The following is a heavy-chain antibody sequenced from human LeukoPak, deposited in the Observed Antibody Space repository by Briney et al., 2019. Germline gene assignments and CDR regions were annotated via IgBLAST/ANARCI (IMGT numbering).Heavy chain of an antibody. CDR1: GGSLSSSSYY. CDR2: IYCSGST. J-gene: IGHJ3*01. CDR3: TRHEWFGVYDAFDF. D-gene: IGHD3-10*01. V-gene: IGHV4-39*01. Sequence: PSETLSLTCTVSGGSLSSSSYYWGWIRQPPGKGLEWIGSIYCSGSTYYNPSLKGRVTISVDTSKNQFSLKLSSVTAADTAVYYCTRHEWFGVYDAFDFWGQGTMVTVSS.